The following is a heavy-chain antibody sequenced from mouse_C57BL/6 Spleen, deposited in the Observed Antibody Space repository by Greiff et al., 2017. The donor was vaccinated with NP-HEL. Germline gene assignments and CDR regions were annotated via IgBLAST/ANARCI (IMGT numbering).Heavy chain of an antibody. D-gene: IGHD1-1*01. Sequence: EVQRVESGPELVKPGASVKISCKASGYSFTDYNMNWVKQSNGKSLEWIGVINPNYGTTSYNQKFKGKATLTVDQSSSTAYMQLNSLTSEDSAVYYCARSLITTVVAFYWYFDVWGTGTTVTVSS. CDR1: GYSFTDYN. J-gene: IGHJ1*03. V-gene: IGHV1-39*01. CDR2: INPNYGTT. CDR3: ARSLITTVVAFYWYFDV.